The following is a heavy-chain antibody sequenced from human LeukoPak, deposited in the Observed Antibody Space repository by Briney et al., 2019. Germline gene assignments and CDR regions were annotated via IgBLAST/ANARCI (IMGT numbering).Heavy chain of an antibody. Sequence: PSETLSLTCTVSGGSISSYYWSWIRRPPGKGLEWIGYIYYSGSTNYNPSLKSRVTISVDTSKNQFSLKLSSVTAADTAVYYCARWWAAAGNFDYWGQGTLVTVSS. CDR1: GGSISSYY. D-gene: IGHD6-13*01. CDR2: IYYSGST. J-gene: IGHJ4*02. CDR3: ARWWAAAGNFDY. V-gene: IGHV4-59*01.